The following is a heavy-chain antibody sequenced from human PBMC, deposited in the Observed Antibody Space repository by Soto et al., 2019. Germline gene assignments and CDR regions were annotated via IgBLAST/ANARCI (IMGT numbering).Heavy chain of an antibody. CDR2: IKQDGSEK. J-gene: IGHJ6*02. D-gene: IGHD6-13*01. CDR1: GFTFSSYS. CDR3: ARDGVKDVGQQLGLDYYGMDV. V-gene: IGHV3-7*01. Sequence: GGSLRLSCAASGFTFSSYSMSWVRQAPGKGLEWVANIKQDGSEKYYVDSVKGRFTISRDNAKNSLYLQMNSLRAEDTAVYYCARDGVKDVGQQLGLDYYGMDVWGQGTTVTVS.